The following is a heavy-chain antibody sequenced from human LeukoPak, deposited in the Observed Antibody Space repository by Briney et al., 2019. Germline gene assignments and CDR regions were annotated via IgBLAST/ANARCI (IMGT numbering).Heavy chain of an antibody. D-gene: IGHD4-17*01. CDR1: GATFSSYA. J-gene: IGHJ3*02. V-gene: IGHV1-69*05. CDR3: AREHDYGDYGPAFDI. Sequence: SVKVSCKASGATFSSYAISWVRQAPGQGLEWMGGIIPIFGTANYAQKFQGRVTITTDESTSTAYMELSSLRSEDTAVYYCAREHDYGDYGPAFDIWGQGTMVTVSS. CDR2: IIPIFGTA.